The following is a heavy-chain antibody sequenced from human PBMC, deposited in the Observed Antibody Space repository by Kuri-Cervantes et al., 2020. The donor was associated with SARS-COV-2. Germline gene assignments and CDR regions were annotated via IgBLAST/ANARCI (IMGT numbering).Heavy chain of an antibody. V-gene: IGHV4-34*01. J-gene: IGHJ6*03. CDR2: ITHSGST. CDR3: SRARSRIGLVRGLMYYYWHMDV. CDR1: GGSFRDYN. Sequence: SETLSLSYAVYGGSFRDYNWNWIRQSPGKGLEWIAEITHSGSTDYNPSLKGRITISVDTYKNQFSQLVNSGTAADTAVYYCSRARSRIGLVRGLMYYYWHMDVWGKGTPVTVSS. D-gene: IGHD3-10*01.